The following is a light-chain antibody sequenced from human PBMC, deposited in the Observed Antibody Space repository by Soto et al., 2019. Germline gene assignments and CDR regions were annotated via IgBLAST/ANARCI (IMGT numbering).Light chain of an antibody. CDR1: QSISTY. Sequence: DIQMTQAPSSLSASVGDRVTITCRASQSISTYLNWYQHKPGKAPKLLIYAASSLQSGVPSRFSGSGVGTDFTLTISSLQPEDFATYYCQQFNNYPPSVTFGQGTRLEI. CDR2: AAS. V-gene: IGKV1-39*01. CDR3: QQFNNYPPSVT. J-gene: IGKJ5*01.